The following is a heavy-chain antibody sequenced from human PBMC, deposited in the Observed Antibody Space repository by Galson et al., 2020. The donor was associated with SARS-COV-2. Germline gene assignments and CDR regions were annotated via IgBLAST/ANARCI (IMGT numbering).Heavy chain of an antibody. D-gene: IGHD4-17*01. Sequence: GGSLRLSCAASGFTFSSYSMNWVRQAPGKGLEWISYVSSSSNTIYYTDSVKGRFTISRDNAKNSLYLQMNSLKAEDTAVYYCARVKAQSDYRRYYYYYVMDVWGRGTTVTVSS. CDR3: ARVKAQSDYRRYYYYYVMDV. V-gene: IGHV3-48*04. CDR1: GFTFSSYS. CDR2: VSSSSNTI. J-gene: IGHJ6*02.